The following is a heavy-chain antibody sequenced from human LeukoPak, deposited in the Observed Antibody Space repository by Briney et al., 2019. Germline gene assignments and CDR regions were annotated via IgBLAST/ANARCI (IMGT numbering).Heavy chain of an antibody. V-gene: IGHV3-66*01. J-gene: IGHJ4*02. CDR2: IYSGGST. CDR3: SICRTMIVVVITPDFDC. Sequence: GGSLRLSCAASGFTVSSNYMSWVRQAPGKGLEWVSVIYSGGSTYYADSVKGRFTISRDNSKNTLQLQMNSLRAEDTAVYYCSICRTMIVVVITPDFDCWGQGTLVTVSS. D-gene: IGHD3-22*01. CDR1: GFTVSSNY.